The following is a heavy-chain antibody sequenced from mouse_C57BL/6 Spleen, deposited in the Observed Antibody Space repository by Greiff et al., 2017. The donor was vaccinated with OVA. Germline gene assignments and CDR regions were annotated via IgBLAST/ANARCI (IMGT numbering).Heavy chain of an antibody. V-gene: IGHV1-64*01. CDR3: ARGDLWPSTVFDY. Sequence: QVQLQQPGAELVKPGASVKLSCKASGYTFTSYWMPWVKQRPGQGLEWIGMIHPNSGSTNYNEKFKSKATLTEDKSSSTAYMQLSSLTSEDSAVYYCARGDLWPSTVFDYWGQGTTLTVSS. J-gene: IGHJ2*01. CDR2: IHPNSGST. D-gene: IGHD1-1*02. CDR1: GYTFTSYW.